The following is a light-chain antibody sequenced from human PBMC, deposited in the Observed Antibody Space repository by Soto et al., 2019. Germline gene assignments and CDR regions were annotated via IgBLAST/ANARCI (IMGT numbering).Light chain of an antibody. CDR1: QTINSW. J-gene: IGKJ1*01. CDR3: QQYKSYSSWT. Sequence: IQMTHSPSTLSASVWDRVTITCRSSQTINSWLAWYQQKPGKAPKLLIYKASYLQSWVPSTFSGSGSGTEFTLTISSLQPDDFATYYCQQYKSYSSWTFGQGTKVDIK. CDR2: KAS. V-gene: IGKV1-5*03.